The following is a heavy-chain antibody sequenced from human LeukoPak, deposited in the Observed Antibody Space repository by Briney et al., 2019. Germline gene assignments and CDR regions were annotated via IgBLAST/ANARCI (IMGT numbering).Heavy chain of an antibody. CDR1: GGSLGSYY. Sequence: SESLSLTCTVSGGSLGSYYWSWIRQSPGKALEWIGYLLYSDATNYNSSLKGRVSLSVDTSKNQFFLRLTSVSAADTAVYYCARHQLAGYSSSCNDYWGQGILVSVSS. D-gene: IGHD6-13*01. CDR3: ARHQLAGYSSSCNDY. V-gene: IGHV4-59*08. J-gene: IGHJ4*02. CDR2: LLYSDAT.